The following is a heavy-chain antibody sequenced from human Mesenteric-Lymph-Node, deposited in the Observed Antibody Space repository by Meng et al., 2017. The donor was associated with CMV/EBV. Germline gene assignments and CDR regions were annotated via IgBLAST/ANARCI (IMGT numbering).Heavy chain of an antibody. CDR2: IANSGST. V-gene: IGHV4-31*02. J-gene: IGHJ4*02. CDR3: TREIQGFDESRLFDY. D-gene: IGHD3-16*01. CDR1: GGASGSGGYY. Sequence: GGASGSGGYYGTGSRQHPGQGREWIGDIANSGSTYYNPSLKSRATISMDTSKNQFSLRLSSVAAADTAVYYCTREIQGFDESRLFDYWGQGTLVTVSS.